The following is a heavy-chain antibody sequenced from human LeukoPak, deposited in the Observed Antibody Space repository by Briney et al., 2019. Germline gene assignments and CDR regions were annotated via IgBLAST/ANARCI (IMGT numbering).Heavy chain of an antibody. J-gene: IGHJ4*02. D-gene: IGHD6-13*01. CDR1: GFTFSDYD. CDR2: ISYDGRNK. Sequence: PGGSLRLSCAASGFTFSDYDMDWVRQAPGKGLEWVAVISYDGRNKFYVDSVKGRFTISRDNSKNTLYLQMNSLRAEDTAVYYCAKDTAYSSSWRSPIEDWGQGTLVTVSS. CDR3: AKDTAYSSSWRSPIED. V-gene: IGHV3-30*18.